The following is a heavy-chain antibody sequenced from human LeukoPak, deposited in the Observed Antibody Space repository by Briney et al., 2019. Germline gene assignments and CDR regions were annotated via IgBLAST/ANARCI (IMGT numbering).Heavy chain of an antibody. Sequence: PGRSLRLSCAASKFTFSHYGMHWVRQAPGKGLQWVAVIWSDGSNQYYADSVKGRFTISRDNSNNMVYLQMNSLRVDDTGVYYCARDAQRGFDYSNSLAYWGQGVLVTVSS. CDR1: KFTFSHYG. D-gene: IGHD4-11*01. J-gene: IGHJ4*02. CDR3: ARDAQRGFDYSNSLAY. V-gene: IGHV3-33*01. CDR2: IWSDGSNQ.